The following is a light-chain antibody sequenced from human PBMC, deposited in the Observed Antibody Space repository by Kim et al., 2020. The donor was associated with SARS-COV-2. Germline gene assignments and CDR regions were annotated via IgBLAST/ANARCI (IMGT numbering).Light chain of an antibody. J-gene: IGKJ2*01. Sequence: EVVLSQSPGTVSLSPGERATLSFRASQSISSNYLAWYQQKPGQAPTLLIYGASSRATGIPDRFRGSGSGTDFTLIITRLEPEDFAVHYCQQYGGSLQIFGQGTKLEI. V-gene: IGKV3-20*01. CDR2: GAS. CDR1: QSISSNY. CDR3: QQYGGSLQI.